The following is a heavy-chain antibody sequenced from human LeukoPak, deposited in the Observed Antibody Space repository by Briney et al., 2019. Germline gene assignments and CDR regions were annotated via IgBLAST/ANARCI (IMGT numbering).Heavy chain of an antibody. CDR3: ARNRDPIVVVPAAPDY. Sequence: PGGSLRLSCAASGFTFSSYAMHWVRQAPGKGLEWVAVISYDGSNKYYADSVKGRFTISRDNSKNTLYLQMNSLRAEDTAVYYCARNRDPIVVVPAAPDYWGQGTPVTVSS. CDR1: GFTFSSYA. V-gene: IGHV3-30-3*01. J-gene: IGHJ4*02. CDR2: ISYDGSNK. D-gene: IGHD2-2*01.